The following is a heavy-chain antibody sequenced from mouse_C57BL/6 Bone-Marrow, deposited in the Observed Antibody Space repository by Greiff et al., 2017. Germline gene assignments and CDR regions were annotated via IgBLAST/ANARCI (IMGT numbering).Heavy chain of an antibody. V-gene: IGHV1-39*01. D-gene: IGHD2-4*01. CDR1: GYSFTDYN. J-gene: IGHJ4*01. CDR2: INPNYGTT. CDR3: ARCYDYDYAMDY. Sequence: LVASGPELVKPGASVKISCKASGYSFTDYNMNWVKQSNGKSLEWIGVINPNYGTTSYNQNFKGKATLTVDQSSRTSYMQLNNLTSVDSAVYYCARCYDYDYAMDYWGQGTSVTVSS.